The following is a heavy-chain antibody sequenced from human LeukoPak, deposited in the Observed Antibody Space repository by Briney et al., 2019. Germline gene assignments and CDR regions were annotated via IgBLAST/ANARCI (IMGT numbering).Heavy chain of an antibody. D-gene: IGHD3-3*02. Sequence: SETLSLTCTVSGGSISSYYWSWIRQPPGKGLEWIGDIYYSGSTNYNPSLKSRVTISVDTSKNQFSLKLSSVTAADTAVYYCARPFYPGYYSYMAVWGKGTTVTVSS. CDR3: ARPFYPGYYSYMAV. CDR2: IYYSGST. J-gene: IGHJ6*03. CDR1: GGSISSYY. V-gene: IGHV4-59*01.